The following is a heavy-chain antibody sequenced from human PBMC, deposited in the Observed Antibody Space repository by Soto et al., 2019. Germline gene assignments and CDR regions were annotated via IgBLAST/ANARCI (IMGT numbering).Heavy chain of an antibody. V-gene: IGHV1-69*06. CDR2: IIPIFGTA. CDR1: GGTFSSYA. J-gene: IGHJ6*02. Sequence: QVQLVQSGAEVKKPGSSVKVSCKASGGTFSSYAISWVRQAPGQGLEWMGGIIPIFGTANYAQKFQGRVRITADKSTSTAYMELSSLRSEDTAVYYCARYCSSTSCHYYYYGMDVWGQGTTVTVSS. CDR3: ARYCSSTSCHYYYYGMDV. D-gene: IGHD2-2*01.